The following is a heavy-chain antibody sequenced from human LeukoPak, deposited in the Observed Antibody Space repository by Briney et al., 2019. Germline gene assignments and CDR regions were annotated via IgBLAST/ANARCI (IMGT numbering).Heavy chain of an antibody. CDR3: ARQEVADT. CDR2: INPNSGGT. J-gene: IGHJ5*02. D-gene: IGHD6-13*01. V-gene: IGHV1-2*02. Sequence: ASVTVSCTASGYIFTDYYMHWVRQAPGQGLEWMGWINPNSGGTDYAQRFQDRVAMTRDTSISTAFMELSRLRSDDTAVYYCARQEVADTWGQGTLVTVSS. CDR1: GYIFTDYY.